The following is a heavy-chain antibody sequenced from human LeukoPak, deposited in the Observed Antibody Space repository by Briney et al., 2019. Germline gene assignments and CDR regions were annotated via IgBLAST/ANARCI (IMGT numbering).Heavy chain of an antibody. V-gene: IGHV3-7*03. CDR3: AKSPFYYYYMDV. CDR2: IKQDGSEK. Sequence: TGGSLRLSCAASGFTFSSYWMSWVRQAPGKGLEWVANIKQDGSEKYYVDSVKGRFTISRDNAKNSLYLQMNSLRAEDTALYYCAKSPFYYYYMDVWGKGTTVTISS. J-gene: IGHJ6*03. CDR1: GFTFSSYW.